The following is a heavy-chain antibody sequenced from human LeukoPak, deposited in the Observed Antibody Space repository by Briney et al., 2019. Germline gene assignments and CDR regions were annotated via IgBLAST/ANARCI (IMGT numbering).Heavy chain of an antibody. V-gene: IGHV4-59*01. Sequence: KPSETLSLTCTVSGGSISSYYWSWIRQPPGKGLEWIGYIYYSGSTNYNPSLKSRVTISVDTSKNQFSLKLSSVTAADTAVYYCAGPMIGSVGDAFDIWGQGTMVTVSS. J-gene: IGHJ3*02. CDR1: GGSISSYY. D-gene: IGHD3-22*01. CDR2: IYYSGST. CDR3: AGPMIGSVGDAFDI.